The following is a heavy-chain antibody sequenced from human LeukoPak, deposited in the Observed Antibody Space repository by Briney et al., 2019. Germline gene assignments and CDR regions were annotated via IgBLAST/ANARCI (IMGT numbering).Heavy chain of an antibody. CDR3: ARAVGSYVYYMDV. CDR2: IDWDDDE. V-gene: IGHV2-70*11. J-gene: IGHJ6*03. Sequence: SGPALVRPTQTLRLTCTFSGFSLTTSGMCVNWIRQPPGKALEWLARIDWDDDEYYSTSLKTRLTISKDTSKNQVVLTMTNVDPVDTGTYYCARAVGSYVYYMDVWGQGTTVTVS. CDR1: GFSLTTSGMC. D-gene: IGHD5-18*01.